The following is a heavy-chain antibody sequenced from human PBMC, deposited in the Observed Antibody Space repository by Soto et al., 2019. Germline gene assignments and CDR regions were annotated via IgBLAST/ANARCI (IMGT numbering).Heavy chain of an antibody. D-gene: IGHD3-22*01. CDR3: ARVGYYDSSGCAY. CDR2: IKQDGSEK. V-gene: IGHV3-7*03. Sequence: GGSLRLSCAASGFTFSSYWMSWVRQAPGKGLEWVANIKQDGSEKYYVDSVKGRFTISRDNAKNSLYLQMNSLRAEDTAVYYCARVGYYDSSGCAYWGKGTLVTVSS. J-gene: IGHJ4*02. CDR1: GFTFSSYW.